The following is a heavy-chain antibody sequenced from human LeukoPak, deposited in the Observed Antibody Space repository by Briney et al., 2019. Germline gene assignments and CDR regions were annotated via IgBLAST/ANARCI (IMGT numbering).Heavy chain of an antibody. CDR1: GGSISSSSYY. D-gene: IGHD5-18*01. Sequence: ASETLSLTCTVSGGSISSSSYYWGWIRQPPGKGLEWIGSIYYSGSTYYSPSLKSRVTISVDTSKNQFSLKLSSVTAADTAVYYCARQPAMAPFDYWGQGTLVTVSS. V-gene: IGHV4-39*01. J-gene: IGHJ4*02. CDR2: IYYSGST. CDR3: ARQPAMAPFDY.